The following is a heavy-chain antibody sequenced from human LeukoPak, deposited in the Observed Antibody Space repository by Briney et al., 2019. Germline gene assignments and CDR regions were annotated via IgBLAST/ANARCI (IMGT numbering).Heavy chain of an antibody. CDR2: ISYDGSNK. V-gene: IGHV3-30*18. Sequence: GGSLRVSCAASGVTFSSYGMRWVRQAPGKGPEWVAVISYDGSNKYYAESVKARFTISRDNSKNTLYLQMNSLRAEDTAVYYCAKDPYSSSWYYYYYGMDVSGHGTTVTVS. J-gene: IGHJ6*02. CDR1: GVTFSSYG. CDR3: AKDPYSSSWYYYYYGMDV. D-gene: IGHD6-13*01.